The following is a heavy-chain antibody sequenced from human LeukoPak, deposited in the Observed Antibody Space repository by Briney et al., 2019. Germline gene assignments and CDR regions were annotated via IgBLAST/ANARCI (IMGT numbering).Heavy chain of an antibody. CDR1: GGSISSYY. CDR3: ARGALSGWYSWFDP. D-gene: IGHD6-19*01. J-gene: IGHJ5*02. Sequence: PSETLSLTCTVSGGSISSYYWSWIRQPPGKGLEWIGYIYYSGSTNYNPSLKSRVTISVDTSKNQFSLKLSSVTAADTAVYYYARGALSGWYSWFDPWGQGTLVTVSS. CDR2: IYYSGST. V-gene: IGHV4-59*01.